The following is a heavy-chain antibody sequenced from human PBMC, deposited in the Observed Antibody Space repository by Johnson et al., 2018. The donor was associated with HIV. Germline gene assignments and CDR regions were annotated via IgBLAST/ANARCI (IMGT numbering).Heavy chain of an antibody. V-gene: IGHV3-15*01. J-gene: IGHJ3*02. CDR2: VKSKTDGGTI. CDR3: AKDQASVGTGEYAFDI. CDR1: GFTFTNAW. D-gene: IGHD7-27*01. Sequence: VQLVESGGGVVQPGRSLRLSCAASGFTFTNAWMTWIRQAPGKGLEWVGRVKSKTDGGTIDYAAPVKGRFTISRDDSRNTLYLQMNSLTAEDTAVYYCAKDQASVGTGEYAFDIWGQGTMVTVSS.